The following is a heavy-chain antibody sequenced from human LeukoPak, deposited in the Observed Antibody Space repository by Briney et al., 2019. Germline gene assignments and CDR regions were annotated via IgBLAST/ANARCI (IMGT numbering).Heavy chain of an antibody. Sequence: SETLSLTCTVSGASISSYYWSWIRQPPGKGLEWIAYIYYSGSTNYNPSLKSRVTISVDTSKNQFSLKLSSVTAADTAVYYCARLPIRYYYGMDVWGQGTTVTVSS. CDR2: IYYSGST. CDR1: GASISSYY. V-gene: IGHV4-59*01. CDR3: ARLPIRYYYGMDV. J-gene: IGHJ6*02. D-gene: IGHD3-3*02.